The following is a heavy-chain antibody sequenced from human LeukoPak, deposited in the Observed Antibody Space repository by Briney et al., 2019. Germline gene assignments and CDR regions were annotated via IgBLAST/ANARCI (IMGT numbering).Heavy chain of an antibody. V-gene: IGHV1-69*05. CDR1: GRTFSSYA. CDR2: IIPIFGTA. Sequence: SVTVSCKASGRTFSSYAISWVRQAPGQGLEWMGGIIPIFGTANYAQRFQGRVTMTRDMSTSTVYMELSSLRSEDTAVYYCAREWVGGDYFYFDYWGQGTLVTVSS. J-gene: IGHJ4*02. CDR3: AREWVGGDYFYFDY. D-gene: IGHD4-17*01.